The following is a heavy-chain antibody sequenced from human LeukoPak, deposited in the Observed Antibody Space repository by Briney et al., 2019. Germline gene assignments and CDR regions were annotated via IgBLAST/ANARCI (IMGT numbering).Heavy chain of an antibody. Sequence: QTGGSLRLSXVVSGITFSNYGMHWVRQAPGKGMEWLAFIRYDGSNKYYADSVKGRFTISRDNSKSTLYLQMSSLRGEDTAVYYCVASGSYHIPSFDYWGQGTLVTVSS. J-gene: IGHJ4*02. CDR1: GITFSNYG. CDR3: VASGSYHIPSFDY. V-gene: IGHV3-30*02. CDR2: IRYDGSNK. D-gene: IGHD1-26*01.